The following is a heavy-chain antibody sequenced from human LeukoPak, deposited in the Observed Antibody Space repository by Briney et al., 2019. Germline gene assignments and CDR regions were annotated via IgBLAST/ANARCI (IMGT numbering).Heavy chain of an antibody. CDR1: GFTFSSYA. Sequence: PGGSLRLSCAASGFTFSSYAMSWVRQDPGKGLEWVSGISGSGGTTYYADSVKGRFTISRDNSKNTLYLQMNSLRAEDTAVYYCAKDLSGSGSYFDYWGQGTLATVSS. J-gene: IGHJ4*02. D-gene: IGHD3-10*01. CDR3: AKDLSGSGSYFDY. CDR2: ISGSGGTT. V-gene: IGHV3-23*01.